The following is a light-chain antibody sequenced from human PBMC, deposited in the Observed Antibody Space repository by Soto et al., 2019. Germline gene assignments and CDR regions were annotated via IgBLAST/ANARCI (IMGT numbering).Light chain of an antibody. CDR2: WAS. Sequence: DIVMTQSPDSLAVSLGERATINCKSSQSVLYSSNNKNYLAWYQQRPGQPPKLLIYWASTRESGVPDRFSGSGSETDFTLTITSLQAEDVAFYYCQQYESTPPTFGQGTKLEIK. J-gene: IGKJ2*01. V-gene: IGKV4-1*01. CDR1: QSVLYSSNNKNY. CDR3: QQYESTPPT.